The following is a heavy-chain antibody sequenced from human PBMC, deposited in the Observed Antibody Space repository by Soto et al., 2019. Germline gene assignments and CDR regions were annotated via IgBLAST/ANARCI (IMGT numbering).Heavy chain of an antibody. CDR1: GYSISSGYY. V-gene: IGHV4-38-2*02. CDR2: IYHSGST. CDR3: AREDQGDYYGSGSYPSFDY. Sequence: NPSETLSLTCAVSGYSISSGYYWGWIRQPPGKGLEWIGSIYHSGSTYYNPSLKSRVTISVDTSKNQLSLKLSSVTAADTAVYYCAREDQGDYYGSGSYPSFDYWGQGTLVTVSS. J-gene: IGHJ4*02. D-gene: IGHD3-10*01.